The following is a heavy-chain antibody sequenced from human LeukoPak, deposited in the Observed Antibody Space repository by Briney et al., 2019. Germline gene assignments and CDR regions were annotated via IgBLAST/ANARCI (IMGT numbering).Heavy chain of an antibody. CDR3: ARSKSYSSGWTDFDW. CDR2: IGTAGNT. Sequence: PVGSLRLSCAASGFTFSSHDMHWVRQPTGKGLEWVSVIGTAGNTYYADSVKGRFTISRENARNSLLLQMDNLRAEDTAVYYCARSKSYSSGWTDFDWWGQGTLVTVSS. CDR1: GFTFSSHD. V-gene: IGHV3-13*01. D-gene: IGHD6-19*01. J-gene: IGHJ4*02.